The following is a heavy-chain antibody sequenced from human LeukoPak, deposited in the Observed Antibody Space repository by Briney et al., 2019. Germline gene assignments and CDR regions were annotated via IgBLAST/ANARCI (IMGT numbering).Heavy chain of an antibody. CDR2: IYYSGST. CDR3: ASRAHCSGGSCYGNWFDP. CDR1: GGSISSSSYY. D-gene: IGHD2-15*01. Sequence: SETLSLTCTVSGGSISSSSYYWGWIRQPPGKGLEWIGSIYYSGSTYYNPSLKSRVTISVDTSKNHFSLRLSSVTAADTAVYYCASRAHCSGGSCYGNWFDPWGQGTLVTVSS. J-gene: IGHJ5*02. V-gene: IGHV4-39*07.